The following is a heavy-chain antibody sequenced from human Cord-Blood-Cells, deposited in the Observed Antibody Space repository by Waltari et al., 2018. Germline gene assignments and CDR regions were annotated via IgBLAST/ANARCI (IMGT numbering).Heavy chain of an antibody. CDR3: AREPLVVAATPFDY. V-gene: IGHV3-33*01. Sequence: QVQLVESGGGVVQPGRSLRLSCAASGFTFSSYGMHWVRQAPGKGLEWGAVIWSDGITKYYADSVKGRFTISRDKSKNTLYLQMNSLRAEDTAVYYCAREPLVVAATPFDYWGQGTLVTVSS. CDR1: GFTFSSYG. J-gene: IGHJ4*02. CDR2: IWSDGITK. D-gene: IGHD2-15*01.